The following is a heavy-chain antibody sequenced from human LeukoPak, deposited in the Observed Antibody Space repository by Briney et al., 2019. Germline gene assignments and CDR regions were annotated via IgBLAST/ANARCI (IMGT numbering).Heavy chain of an antibody. J-gene: IGHJ5*02. CDR1: GGSISSSSYY. CDR3: AREVRDTAMVIVWFDP. Sequence: SETLSLTCTVSGGSISSSSYYWGWIRQPPGKGLEWIGSIYYSGSTYYNPSLKSRVTISVDTSKNQFSLKLSSVTAADTAVYYCAREVRDTAMVIVWFDPWGQGTLVTVSS. V-gene: IGHV4-39*07. CDR2: IYYSGST. D-gene: IGHD5-18*01.